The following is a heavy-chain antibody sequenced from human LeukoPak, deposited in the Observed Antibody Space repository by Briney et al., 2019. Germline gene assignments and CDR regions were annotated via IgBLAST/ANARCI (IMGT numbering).Heavy chain of an antibody. Sequence: RASVKVSCKASGYTFTSYAMNWVRQAPGQGLEWMGWINTNTGNPTYAQGFTGRFVFSLDTSVSTAYLQISSLKAEDTAVYYCARAPARQYYYGSGSRSGEYNWFDPWGQGTLVTVSS. V-gene: IGHV7-4-1*02. D-gene: IGHD3-10*01. CDR2: INTNTGNP. CDR3: ARAPARQYYYGSGSRSGEYNWFDP. J-gene: IGHJ5*02. CDR1: GYTFTSYA.